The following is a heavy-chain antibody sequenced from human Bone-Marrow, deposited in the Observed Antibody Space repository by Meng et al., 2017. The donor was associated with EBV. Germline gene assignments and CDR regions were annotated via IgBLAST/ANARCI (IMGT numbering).Heavy chain of an antibody. CDR2: ISAYNGNT. D-gene: IGHD3-9*01. J-gene: IGHJ5*02. CDR3: ARGPYRGRFIRYFDWFDP. CDR1: GYTFTSYG. V-gene: IGHV1-18*01. Sequence: QVQLVQSGAEVKKPGASVKVPCQASGYTFTSYGISWVRQAPGQGLEWMGWISAYNGNTNYAQKLQGRVTMTTDTSTSTAYMELRSLRSDDTAVYYCARGPYRGRFIRYFDWFDPWGQGTLVTVSS.